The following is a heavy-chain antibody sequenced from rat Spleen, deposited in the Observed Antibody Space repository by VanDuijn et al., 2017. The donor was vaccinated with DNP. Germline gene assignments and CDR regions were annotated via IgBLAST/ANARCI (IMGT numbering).Heavy chain of an antibody. V-gene: IGHV5-20*01. Sequence: EVQLVESGGGLVQPGRSLKLSCAASGFTFSDYYMAWVRQAPTKGLEWVASISHDGSSTYYRDSVKGRFTISRDNARNSLYLQMDSLRSEDTATYYCTTFDDYWGQGVMVTVSS. CDR3: TTFDDY. J-gene: IGHJ2*01. CDR2: ISHDGSST. CDR1: GFTFSDYY.